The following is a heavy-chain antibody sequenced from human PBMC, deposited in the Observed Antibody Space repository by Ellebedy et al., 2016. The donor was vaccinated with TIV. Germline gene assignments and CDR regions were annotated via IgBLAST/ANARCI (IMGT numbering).Heavy chain of an antibody. CDR1: GGSTSTYY. J-gene: IGHJ5*02. Sequence: MPSETLSLTCTVSGGSTSTYYWTWIRQTPGKGLEWIGNVYYSGSPNYNPSLKSRVTISLDTSKKQFSRKLDSVTAADTAVYYCARGFLSKWLDPWGRGTLVTVSS. V-gene: IGHV4-59*01. CDR2: VYYSGSP. CDR3: ARGFLSKWLDP.